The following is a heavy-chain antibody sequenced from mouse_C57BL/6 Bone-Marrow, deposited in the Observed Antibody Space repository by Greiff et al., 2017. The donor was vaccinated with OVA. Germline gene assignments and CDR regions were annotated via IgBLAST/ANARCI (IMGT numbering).Heavy chain of an antibody. D-gene: IGHD2-3*01. Sequence: EVNLVESGGGLVQPGGSLSLSCAASGFTFTDYYMSWVRQPPGKALEWLGFIRNKANGYTTEYSASVKGRFTISRDNSQSILYLQMNALRAEDSATYYCARYRGYYYFDYWGQGTTLTVSS. CDR1: GFTFTDYY. J-gene: IGHJ2*01. CDR3: ARYRGYYYFDY. V-gene: IGHV7-3*01. CDR2: IRNKANGYTT.